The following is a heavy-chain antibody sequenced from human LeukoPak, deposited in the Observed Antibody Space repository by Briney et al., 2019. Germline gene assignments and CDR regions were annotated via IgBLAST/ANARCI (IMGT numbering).Heavy chain of an antibody. CDR2: INPNSGGT. CDR1: GYTFTGYY. J-gene: IGHJ4*02. D-gene: IGHD2-15*01. Sequence: ASVKVSCKASGYTFTGYYMHWVRQAPGQGLEWMGRINPNSGGTNYAQKFQGRVTMTRDTSISTAYMELSRLRSDDTAVYYCGRGSLRGGSSGTFGIFDYWGQGTLVTVSS. CDR3: GRGSLRGGSSGTFGIFDY. V-gene: IGHV1-2*06.